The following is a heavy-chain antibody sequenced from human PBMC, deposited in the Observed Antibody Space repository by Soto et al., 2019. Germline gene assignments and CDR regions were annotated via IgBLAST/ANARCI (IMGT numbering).Heavy chain of an antibody. Sequence: SETLSLTCTVSGGSISIYYWSWIRHPAGKGLEWIGRIYTSGSTNYNPSLKSRVTMSVDTSKNQFSLKLSSVTAADTAVYYCAREYSGYSYDSFDYWGQGTLVTVSS. J-gene: IGHJ4*02. CDR3: AREYSGYSYDSFDY. V-gene: IGHV4-4*07. CDR2: IYTSGST. CDR1: GGSISIYY. D-gene: IGHD5-18*01.